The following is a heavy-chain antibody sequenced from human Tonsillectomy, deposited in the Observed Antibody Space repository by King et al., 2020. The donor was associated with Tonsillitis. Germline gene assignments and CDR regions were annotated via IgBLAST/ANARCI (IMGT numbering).Heavy chain of an antibody. CDR1: GFTFGDYY. V-gene: IGHV3-11*01. CDR3: ARQMYYYDSAFDY. D-gene: IGHD3-22*01. Sequence: VQLVESGGGLVKPGGSLRLSCEASGFTFGDYYMTWVRQAPGKGLEWVSHISASGTTIYYAYSVKGRFTISRDKAKNSLYLEMNSLRVEDTAVYYCARQMYYYDSAFDYWGQGTLITVSS. CDR2: ISASGTTI. J-gene: IGHJ4*02.